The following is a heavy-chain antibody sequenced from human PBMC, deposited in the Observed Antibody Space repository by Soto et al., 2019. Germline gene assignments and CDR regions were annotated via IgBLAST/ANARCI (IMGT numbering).Heavy chain of an antibody. J-gene: IGHJ4*02. D-gene: IGHD3-3*01. CDR1: GFTFSSYG. Sequence: QVQLLESGGGVVQPGRSLRLSCAASGFTFSSYGMHWVRQAPGKGLEWVAVISYDGSNKYYADSVKGRFTISRDNSKNTLYLHMNSLRADETAVYYCAKELGPDYDFWSADLGVLDYWGQGTLVTVSS. CDR2: ISYDGSNK. CDR3: AKELGPDYDFWSADLGVLDY. V-gene: IGHV3-30*18.